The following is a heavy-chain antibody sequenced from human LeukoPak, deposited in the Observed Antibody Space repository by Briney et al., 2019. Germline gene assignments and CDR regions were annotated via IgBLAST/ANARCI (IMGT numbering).Heavy chain of an antibody. CDR3: ARGKEMTRISGYYSFDY. CDR2: ISDSGRA. V-gene: IGHV4-4*07. CDR1: TGSINTYF. Sequence: PSETLSLTCTVSTGSINTYFWTWVRQPAGKGLEWIGRISDSGRAYYNPSPESRVTISLDTSNNQFSLKVTSVTAADTAVYYCARGKEMTRISGYYSFDYWGQGTLVSVSS. J-gene: IGHJ4*02. D-gene: IGHD5-24*01.